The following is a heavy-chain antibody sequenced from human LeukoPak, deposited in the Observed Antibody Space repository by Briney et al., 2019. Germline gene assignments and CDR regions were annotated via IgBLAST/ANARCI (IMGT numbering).Heavy chain of an antibody. CDR3: ARGVGGSGSYEDYYYYYGMDV. CDR2: IYYSGST. D-gene: IGHD3-10*01. J-gene: IGHJ6*02. Sequence: SETLSLTRTVSGGSISSYYWSWIRQPPGKGLEWIGYIYYSGSTNYNPSLKSRVTISVDTSKNQFSLKLSSVTAADTAVYYCARGVGGSGSYEDYYYYYGMDVWGQGTTVTVSS. CDR1: GGSISSYY. V-gene: IGHV4-59*01.